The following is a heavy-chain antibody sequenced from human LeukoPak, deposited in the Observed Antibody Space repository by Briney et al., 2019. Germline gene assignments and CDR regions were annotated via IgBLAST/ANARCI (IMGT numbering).Heavy chain of an antibody. D-gene: IGHD6-13*01. CDR1: GYTSTGYY. Sequence: ASVKVSCKASGYTSTGYYMHWVRQAPGQGLEWMGWINPNSGGANYAQKFQGRVTMTRDTSISTAYMELSRLRSDDTAVYYCARDLYSSSPTGFDPWGQGTLVTVSS. V-gene: IGHV1-2*02. J-gene: IGHJ5*02. CDR3: ARDLYSSSPTGFDP. CDR2: INPNSGGA.